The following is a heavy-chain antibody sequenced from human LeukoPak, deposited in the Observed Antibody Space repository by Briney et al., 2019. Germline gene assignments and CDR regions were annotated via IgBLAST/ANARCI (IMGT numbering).Heavy chain of an antibody. V-gene: IGHV3-53*01. CDR1: GFTVSSNY. CDR3: ARGDPGAY. D-gene: IGHD2-21*02. CDR2: IYSGGKT. J-gene: IGHJ4*02. Sequence: PGGSLRHSCSASGFTVSSNYMSWVRQAPGKGLEWVSVIYSGGKTFYADSVKGRFTISRDNSKNTLYLQMNSLRAEDTAVYYCARGDPGAYWGQGTLVTVSS.